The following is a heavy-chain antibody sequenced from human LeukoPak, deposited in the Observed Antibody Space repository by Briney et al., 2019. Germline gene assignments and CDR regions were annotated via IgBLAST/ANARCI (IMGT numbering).Heavy chain of an antibody. D-gene: IGHD1-1*01. Sequence: KASETLSLTCTVSGGSINTYFWTWIRQPAGKGLQWIGRIYPSGSTNYSPSLKSRLTMSVDTSNNQFSLKLSSVTAADTAVYYCARDRYGGIIDSRGQGTLVSVSS. CDR1: GGSINTYF. CDR2: IYPSGST. CDR3: ARDRYGGIIDS. J-gene: IGHJ4*02. V-gene: IGHV4-4*07.